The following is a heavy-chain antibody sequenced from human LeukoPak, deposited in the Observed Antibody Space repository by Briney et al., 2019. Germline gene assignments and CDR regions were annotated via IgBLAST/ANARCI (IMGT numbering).Heavy chain of an antibody. D-gene: IGHD6-25*01. CDR3: ARGEPPQRRGYFQH. Sequence: PSQTLSLTCAISGDSVSSNSAAWNWIRQSPSKGLEWLRRTYYRSKWYNDYAVSVKSRITINPDTSKNQFSLQLNSVTPEDTAVYYCARGEPPQRRGYFQHWGQGTLVTVSS. J-gene: IGHJ1*01. CDR2: TYYRSKWYN. V-gene: IGHV6-1*01. CDR1: GDSVSSNSAA.